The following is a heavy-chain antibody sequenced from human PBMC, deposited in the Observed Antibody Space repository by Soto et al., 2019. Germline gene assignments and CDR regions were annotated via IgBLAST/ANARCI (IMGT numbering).Heavy chain of an antibody. D-gene: IGHD1-26*01. CDR3: ARIVGGSSDY. Sequence: SPTLSLTCAISGDSVSSNSAALNWLRQSPSRGLEWLGRTYYRSKWHNDYAVSMRSRITINPDTSKNQFYLQLKSVTPEDTAVYYCARIVGGSSDYWGQGTQVTVSS. CDR1: GDSVSSNSAA. CDR2: TYYRSKWHN. V-gene: IGHV6-1*01. J-gene: IGHJ4*02.